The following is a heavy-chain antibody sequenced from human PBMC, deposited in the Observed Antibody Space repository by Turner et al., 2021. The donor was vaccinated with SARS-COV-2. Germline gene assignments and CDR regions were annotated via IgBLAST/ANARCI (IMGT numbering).Heavy chain of an antibody. V-gene: IGHV3-21*01. CDR3: ARDYHFDY. CDR2: ISSGSTYI. J-gene: IGHJ4*02. Sequence: EVQLVESGGGLVKPGGSVRLSCAASGFTFSSFGMNWVRQAPGKGLESVSSISSGSTYINYADSVKGRFTISRDNAKNSLYLQMNSLRAEDTAVYYCARDYHFDYWGQGTLVTVSS. CDR1: GFTFSSFG.